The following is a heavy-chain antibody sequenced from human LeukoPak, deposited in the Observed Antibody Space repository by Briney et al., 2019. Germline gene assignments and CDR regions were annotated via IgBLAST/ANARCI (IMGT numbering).Heavy chain of an antibody. CDR2: IIPTFGTA. CDR3: ERDVKPSIVVVPAAMFYDYYYYMDY. J-gene: IGHJ6*03. CDR1: GGTFSSYS. V-gene: IGHV1-69*05. D-gene: IGHD2-2*01. Sequence: SVQISCKASGGTFSSYSIIGVRQPPRQGREGMGGIIPTFGTANYAQKSQGRDTITTDESTSTAYMELSSLRSEDTAVYYCERDVKPSIVVVPAAMFYDYYYYMDYWGKGTLVTVSS.